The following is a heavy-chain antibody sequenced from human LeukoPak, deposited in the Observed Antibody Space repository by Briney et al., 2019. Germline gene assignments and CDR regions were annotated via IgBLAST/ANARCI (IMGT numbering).Heavy chain of an antibody. J-gene: IGHJ4*02. Sequence: SETLSLTCTVSGGSISTYYWSWIRQPPGKGLEWIGYIYNSGSTNYNPSLKSRVTISVDTSKNKFSLKLISVTAGDTDVYYYARGGYSYGYDDDFNNCGQGTLVTVSS. CDR3: ARGGYSYGYDDDFNN. D-gene: IGHD5-18*01. CDR2: IYNSGST. V-gene: IGHV4-59*03. CDR1: GGSISTYY.